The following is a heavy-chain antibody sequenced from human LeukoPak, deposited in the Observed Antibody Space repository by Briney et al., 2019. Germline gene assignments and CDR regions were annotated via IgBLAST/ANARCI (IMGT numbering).Heavy chain of an antibody. CDR3: ARPNLWFGEFYGFDP. CDR1: GYIFTNYW. Sequence: GESLKISCKGSGYIFTNYWIGWVRQMPGKGLEWMGIIYPGDSDTRYSPSFQGQVTISADKSISTAYLQWSSLKASDSAMYYCARPNLWFGEFYGFDPWGQGTLVTVSS. D-gene: IGHD3-10*01. V-gene: IGHV5-51*01. CDR2: IYPGDSDT. J-gene: IGHJ5*02.